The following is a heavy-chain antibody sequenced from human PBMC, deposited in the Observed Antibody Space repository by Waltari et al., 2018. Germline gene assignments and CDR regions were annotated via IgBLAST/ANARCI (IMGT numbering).Heavy chain of an antibody. CDR2: IYTVGST. J-gene: IGHJ6*03. Sequence: EVQLVESGGGLIQPGGSLRLSCAVSGFTVSHQYMSWVRQAPGKGLEWVSVIYTVGSTFYADSVRGRFTISRDNSMNTLFLQMNSLRGEDTAVYYCARGHTISGGDYMDVWGKGTTVIVSS. D-gene: IGHD3-3*01. CDR3: ARGHTISGGDYMDV. CDR1: GFTVSHQY. V-gene: IGHV3-53*01.